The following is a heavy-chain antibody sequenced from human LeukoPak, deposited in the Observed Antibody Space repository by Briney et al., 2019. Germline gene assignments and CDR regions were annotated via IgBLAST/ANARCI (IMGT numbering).Heavy chain of an antibody. J-gene: IGHJ4*02. V-gene: IGHV3-30*02. CDR1: GFTFSTYG. Sequence: QPGGSLRLSCAASGFTFSTYGMHWVRQAPGKGLGWVAFIRYDGSNKYYEDSVKGRFTISRDNSKNTLYLQMNSLRAEDTAVYYCAKDREYYYDSSEFDQWGQGTLVTVSS. D-gene: IGHD3-22*01. CDR3: AKDREYYYDSSEFDQ. CDR2: IRYDGSNK.